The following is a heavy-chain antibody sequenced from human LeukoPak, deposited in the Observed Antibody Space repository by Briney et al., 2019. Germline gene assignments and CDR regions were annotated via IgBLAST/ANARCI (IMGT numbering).Heavy chain of an antibody. V-gene: IGHV3-23*01. J-gene: IGHJ4*02. Sequence: SAISGSGGSTYYADSVKGRFTISRDNSKNTLYLQMNSLRAEDTAVYYCAKDSSGYYPKEDYWGQGTLVTVSS. CDR2: ISGSGGST. CDR3: AKDSSGYYPKEDY. D-gene: IGHD3-22*01.